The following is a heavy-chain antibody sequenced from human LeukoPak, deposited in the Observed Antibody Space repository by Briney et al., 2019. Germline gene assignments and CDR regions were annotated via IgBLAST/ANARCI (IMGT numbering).Heavy chain of an antibody. CDR2: ISSSSSFI. D-gene: IGHD3-22*01. CDR3: ARDRLITREKGFDI. Sequence: GGSLRLSCAASGFTFSTYSMNWFRQAPGKGLEWVSYISSSSSFIYYADSVKGRLTISRDNAKNSLYLQMNSLRDEDTAGYYCARDRLITREKGFDIWGQGTMVTVSS. V-gene: IGHV3-48*02. J-gene: IGHJ3*02. CDR1: GFTFSTYS.